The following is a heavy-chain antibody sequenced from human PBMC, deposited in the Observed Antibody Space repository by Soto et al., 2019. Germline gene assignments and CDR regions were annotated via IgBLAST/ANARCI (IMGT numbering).Heavy chain of an antibody. D-gene: IGHD6-13*01. Sequence: TVKVAWKASGGTFSIYAISWVLQAPGQGLEWMGGIIPIFGTANYAQKFQGRVTITADESTSTAYMELSSLRSEDTAVYYCARDRDSSTSYWFDPWGQGTLVTVPS. CDR3: ARDRDSSTSYWFDP. CDR2: IIPIFGTA. J-gene: IGHJ5*02. CDR1: GGTFSIYA. V-gene: IGHV1-69*13.